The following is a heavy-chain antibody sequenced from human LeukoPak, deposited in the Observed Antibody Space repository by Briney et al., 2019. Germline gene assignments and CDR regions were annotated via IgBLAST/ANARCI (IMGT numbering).Heavy chain of an antibody. V-gene: IGHV1-46*01. CDR2: INPTGGST. J-gene: IGHJ5*02. CDR1: GYTFTSYY. CDR3: ARDNSVGDNAWWFDP. Sequence: ASVKVSCKASGYTFTSYYMHWERQAPGQGLEWMGLINPTGGSTGYAQKFQGRVTMTRDMSTSTDYMELSSLRSEDTAIYYCARDNSVGDNAWWFDPWGQGTLVTVSS. D-gene: IGHD1-26*01.